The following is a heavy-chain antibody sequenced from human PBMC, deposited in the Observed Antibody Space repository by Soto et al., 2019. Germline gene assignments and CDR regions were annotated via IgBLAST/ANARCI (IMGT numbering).Heavy chain of an antibody. CDR3: TRDIFRTITTVDF. CDR1: GFDFDDHA. Sequence: EVQLVESGGGLVQPGRSLRLSCVGSGFDFDDHAMSWVRQAPGKGLEWVSGISWNGAFTGYANSVRGRFTISRDDAKNSLFLQINSLRPEDTAFYYCTRDIFRTITTVDFWGQGNLVTVSS. D-gene: IGHD4-4*01. J-gene: IGHJ4*02. V-gene: IGHV3-9*01. CDR2: ISWNGAFT.